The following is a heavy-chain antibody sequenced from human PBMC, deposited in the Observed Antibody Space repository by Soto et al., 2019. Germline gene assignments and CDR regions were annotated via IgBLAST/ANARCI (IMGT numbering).Heavy chain of an antibody. CDR3: ARDLAFSSSGWYFSPTSIDY. Sequence: ASLKVSCKASGYTFTSYGISWVRQAPGQGLEWMGWISAYNGNTNYAQKLQGRVTMTTDTSTSTAYMELRSLRSDDTAVYYCARDLAFSSSGWYFSPTSIDYWGQGTLVTVSS. J-gene: IGHJ4*02. V-gene: IGHV1-18*01. CDR2: ISAYNGNT. CDR1: GYTFTSYG. D-gene: IGHD6-19*01.